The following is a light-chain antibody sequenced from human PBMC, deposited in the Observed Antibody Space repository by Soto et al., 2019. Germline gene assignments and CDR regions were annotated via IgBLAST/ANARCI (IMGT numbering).Light chain of an antibody. Sequence: EIVLTQSPATLSLSPGERATLSCRASQSVSSYLAWYQQTPGQAPRLLIYDASNRATGSPARFSGSGSGTDFTLTIGSLEPEDFAVYYCQQRSNWPGTFGQGPKVGI. CDR3: QQRSNWPGT. V-gene: IGKV3-11*01. J-gene: IGKJ1*01. CDR1: QSVSSY. CDR2: DAS.